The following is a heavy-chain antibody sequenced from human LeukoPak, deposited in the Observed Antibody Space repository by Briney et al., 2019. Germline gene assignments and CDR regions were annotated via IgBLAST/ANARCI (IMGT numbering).Heavy chain of an antibody. CDR2: MSSSSSYI. D-gene: IGHD5-24*01. CDR3: ARGEEKATITALDS. V-gene: IGHV3-21*01. J-gene: IGHJ4*02. Sequence: PRGSLRVSCAASGFTFSNYDTHWVRQAPGKGLEWVLVMSSSSSYIYYADSIKGRFTISRDNAENSLYLQMNSLRAVDTAVYFCARGEEKATITALDSWGQGTLVTVSS. CDR1: GFTFSNYD.